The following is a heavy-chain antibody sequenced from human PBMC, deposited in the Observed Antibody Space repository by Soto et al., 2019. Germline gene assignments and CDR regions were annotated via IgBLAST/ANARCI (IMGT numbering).Heavy chain of an antibody. CDR3: ARMNVDSYQFYYAMDV. V-gene: IGHV1-18*04. Sequence: ASVKVYCKASGYTFTSYGISWVRQAPGQGLEWMGWISAYNGNTNYAQKLQGRLTISKDTSGSQVVLSMTNVDPVDTATYYCARMNVDSYQFYYAMDVWGQGTTVTVSS. CDR2: ISAYNGNT. J-gene: IGHJ6*02. D-gene: IGHD4-17*01. CDR1: GYTFTSYG.